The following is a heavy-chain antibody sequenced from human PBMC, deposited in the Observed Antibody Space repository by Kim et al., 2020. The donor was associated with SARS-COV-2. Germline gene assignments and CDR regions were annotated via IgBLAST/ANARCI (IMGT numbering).Heavy chain of an antibody. Sequence: GGSLRLSCAASGFTFSSYAMHWVRQAPGKGLEWVAVIWYDGSNKYYADSVKGRFTISRDNSKNTLYLQMNSLRAEDTAVYYCAKDRGIRTGHWYFDLWGRGTLVTVSS. D-gene: IGHD3-10*01. CDR2: IWYDGSNK. CDR1: GFTFSSYA. J-gene: IGHJ2*01. V-gene: IGHV3-33*06. CDR3: AKDRGIRTGHWYFDL.